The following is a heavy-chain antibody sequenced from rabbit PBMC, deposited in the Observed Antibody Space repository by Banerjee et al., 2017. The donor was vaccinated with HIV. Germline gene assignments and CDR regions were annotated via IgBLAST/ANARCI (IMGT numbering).Heavy chain of an antibody. CDR2: IWTGSSGST. CDR1: GFSFSSNYN. D-gene: IGHD4-2*01. V-gene: IGHV1S45*01. CDR3: ARSAGDYAGSVFGLNM. J-gene: IGHJ3*01. Sequence: QEQLVESGGGLVQPGASLTLTCTASGFSFSSNYNMCWVRQAPGKGLEWITCIWTGSSGSTYYASWAKGRFTISFDSAQNTVDLQMTSLTVADTATYFCARSAGDYAGSVFGLNMWGQGTLVTVS.